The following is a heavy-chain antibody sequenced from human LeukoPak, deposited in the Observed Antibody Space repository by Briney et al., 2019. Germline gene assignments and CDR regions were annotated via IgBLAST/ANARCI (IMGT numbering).Heavy chain of an antibody. D-gene: IGHD2-2*01. Sequence: PGRSLRLSCAGSGFTFSNYGMHWVRQAPGKGLEWVALMRYDGSKKFYGDSVKGRFTISKDNSKNTVYLQMNSLRIEDTAVYHCARAGIGNALDYWGQGTQVTVSS. CDR1: GFTFSNYG. CDR3: ARAGIGNALDY. J-gene: IGHJ4*02. V-gene: IGHV3-33*01. CDR2: MRYDGSKK.